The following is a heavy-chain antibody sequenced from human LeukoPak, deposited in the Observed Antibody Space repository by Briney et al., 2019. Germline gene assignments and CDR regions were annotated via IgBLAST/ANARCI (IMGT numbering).Heavy chain of an antibody. CDR3: ARVQEGPEENDY. Sequence: ASVKVSCKASGGTFSSYAISWARQAPGQGLEWMGWISAYNGNTNYAQKLQGRVTMTTDTSTSTAYMELRSLRSDDTAVYYCARVQEGPEENDYWGQGTLVTVSP. CDR2: ISAYNGNT. J-gene: IGHJ4*02. CDR1: GGTFSSYA. V-gene: IGHV1-18*01.